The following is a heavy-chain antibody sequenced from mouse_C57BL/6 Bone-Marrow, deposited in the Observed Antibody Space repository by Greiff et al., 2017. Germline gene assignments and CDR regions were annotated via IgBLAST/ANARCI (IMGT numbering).Heavy chain of an antibody. D-gene: IGHD1-1*01. J-gene: IGHJ2*01. V-gene: IGHV1-74*01. CDR3: AIRGYYGSSLFLDD. CDR2: IHPSDSDT. Sequence: QVQLQQPGAELVKPGASVKVSCKASGYTFTSYWMHWVKQRPGQGLEWIGRIHPSDSDTNYNQKFKGKATLTVDTSSSTAYMQLSSLRSEDSAVYYCAIRGYYGSSLFLDDWGQGTTLTVSS. CDR1: GYTFTSYW.